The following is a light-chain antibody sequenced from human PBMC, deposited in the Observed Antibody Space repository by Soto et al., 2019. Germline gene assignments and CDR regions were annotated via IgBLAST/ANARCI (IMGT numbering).Light chain of an antibody. CDR1: QSINIW. Sequence: DIQMTQSPSSVSASVGDRVTITCRASQSINIWLAWYQQKPGKAPRLLIYTTSRLQSGVPSRFSVSGYGTDFTLTISSLQPEDFATYYSLQDGTVPLTFGGGTKVEI. V-gene: IGKV1D-12*01. CDR3: LQDGTVPLT. J-gene: IGKJ4*01. CDR2: TTS.